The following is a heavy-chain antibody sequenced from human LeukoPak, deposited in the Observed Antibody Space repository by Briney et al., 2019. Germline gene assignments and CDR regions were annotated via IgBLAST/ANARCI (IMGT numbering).Heavy chain of an antibody. CDR3: ARRLGSAMYFDY. D-gene: IGHD5-18*01. V-gene: IGHV4-4*02. CDR2: IFHTGNT. J-gene: IGHJ4*02. CDR1: GGSISSSNW. Sequence: PSETLSLTCAVSGGSISSSNWWSWVRQPPGKGLEWIGEIFHTGNTNYNPSLKSRLTMSVDTSNNQFSLKLRSVTAAGTAVYYCARRLGSAMYFDYWGQGTQVSVSS.